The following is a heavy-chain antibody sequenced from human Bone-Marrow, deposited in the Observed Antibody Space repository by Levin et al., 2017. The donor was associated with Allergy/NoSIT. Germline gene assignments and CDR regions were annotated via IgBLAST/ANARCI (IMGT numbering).Heavy chain of an antibody. D-gene: IGHD2-2*01. CDR1: GGSISNTTCH. CDR3: ARQHCSSTRCSTGWGGWFDP. J-gene: IGHJ5*02. Sequence: GSLRLSCAVSGGSISNTTCHWVWIRQPPGKGLEWIGNVYYTGGAHYTPSLKSRVTISVDTSKNQFSLKMTSVTATDTAIYYCARQHCSSTRCSTGWGGWFDPWGQGILVTVSS. CDR2: VYYTGGA. V-gene: IGHV4-39*01.